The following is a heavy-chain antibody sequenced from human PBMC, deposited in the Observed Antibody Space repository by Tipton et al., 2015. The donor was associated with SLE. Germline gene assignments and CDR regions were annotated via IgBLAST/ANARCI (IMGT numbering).Heavy chain of an antibody. CDR1: GGSISSYY. J-gene: IGHJ5*02. D-gene: IGHD6-13*01. CDR2: IYYSGST. Sequence: TLSLTCTVSGGSISSYYWSWIRQPPGKGLEWIGYIYYSGSTNYNPSLKSRVTISVDTSENQFSLKLSSVTAADTAVYYCARDWQQQRGWFDPWGQGTLVTVSS. CDR3: ARDWQQQRGWFDP. V-gene: IGHV4-59*01.